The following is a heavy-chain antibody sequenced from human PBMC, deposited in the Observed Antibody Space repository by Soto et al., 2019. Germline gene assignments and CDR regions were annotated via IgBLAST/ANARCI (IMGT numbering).Heavy chain of an antibody. V-gene: IGHV3-15*01. CDR1: GFTLGAHV. CDR3: TTARYYYYYYYMDV. CDR2: ILYGGTT. Sequence: GGSLRLSCAASGFTLGAHVIHWVRQTPGNGLEWVAAILYGGTTDYAAPVKGRFTISRDDSKNTLYLQMNSLKTEDTAVYYCTTARYYYYYYYMDVWGKGTTVTVS. J-gene: IGHJ6*03.